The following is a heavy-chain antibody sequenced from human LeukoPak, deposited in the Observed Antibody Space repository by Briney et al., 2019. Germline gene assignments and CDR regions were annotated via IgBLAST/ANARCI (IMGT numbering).Heavy chain of an antibody. CDR3: ARYDVDMATTN. Sequence: SETLSLPCTVSGGSISSHYWTWIRQPPGKGLEWIGYIYYRGGTNYNPSLQSRVTISVDTSKNQFSLKVTSVTAADTAVYYCARYDVDMATTNWGQRNLVTVSS. J-gene: IGHJ4*02. CDR1: GGSISSHY. D-gene: IGHD5-24*01. CDR2: IYYRGGT. V-gene: IGHV4-59*11.